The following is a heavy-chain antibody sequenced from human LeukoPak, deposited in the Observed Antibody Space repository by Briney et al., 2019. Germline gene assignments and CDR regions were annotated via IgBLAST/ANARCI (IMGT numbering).Heavy chain of an antibody. Sequence: PGGSLRLSCAASGFTFSSYSMNWVRQAPGKGLEWVSYISSSSSTIYYADAVKGRFTISRDNAKNSLYLQMNSLRAEDTAVYDCAKDLLGYCSGGSCLWGYWGQGTLVTVSS. V-gene: IGHV3-48*01. D-gene: IGHD2-15*01. CDR3: AKDLLGYCSGGSCLWGY. CDR2: ISSSSSTI. J-gene: IGHJ4*02. CDR1: GFTFSSYS.